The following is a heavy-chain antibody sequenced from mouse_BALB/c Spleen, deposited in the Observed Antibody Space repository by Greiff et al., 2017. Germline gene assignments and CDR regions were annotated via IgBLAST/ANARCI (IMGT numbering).Heavy chain of an antibody. J-gene: IGHJ2*01. D-gene: IGHD1-1*01. CDR2: IDPANGNT. CDR3: AREFITTVVAHFDY. Sequence: EVKLQQSGAELVKPGASVKLSCTASGFNIKDTYMHWVKQRPEQGLEWIGRIDPANGNTKYDPKFQGKATITADTSSNTAYLQLSSLTSEDTAVYYCAREFITTVVAHFDYWGQGTTLTVSS. CDR1: GFNIKDTY. V-gene: IGHV14-3*02.